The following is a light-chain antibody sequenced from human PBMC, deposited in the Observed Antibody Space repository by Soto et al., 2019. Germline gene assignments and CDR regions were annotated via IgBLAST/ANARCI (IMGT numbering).Light chain of an antibody. J-gene: IGLJ1*01. V-gene: IGLV1-40*01. CDR3: QSYDTSLSGGAV. CDR2: GNN. Sequence: QSALTQSHSVSGAPGQSVSISCTGTSSNIGAGFDVHWYQQVPATAPKLLIYGNNNRPSGVPVRFSASKSGTSAAMAIPGRQAEYAADYYCQSYDTSLSGGAVFGTGTKVTVL. CDR1: SSNIGAGFD.